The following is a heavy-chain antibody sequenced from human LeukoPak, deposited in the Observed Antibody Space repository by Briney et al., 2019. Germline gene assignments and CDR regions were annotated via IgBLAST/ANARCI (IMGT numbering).Heavy chain of an antibody. Sequence: GGSLRLSCAASGFTFSDYYMSWIRQAPGKGLEWVSYISSSGSTIYYADSVKGRFTISRDNAKNSLYLQMNSLRAEDTAVYYCARDPDYYDRIFDYWGQGTLVTVSS. CDR1: GFTFSDYY. CDR2: ISSSGSTI. V-gene: IGHV3-11*01. CDR3: ARDPDYYDRIFDY. J-gene: IGHJ4*02. D-gene: IGHD3-22*01.